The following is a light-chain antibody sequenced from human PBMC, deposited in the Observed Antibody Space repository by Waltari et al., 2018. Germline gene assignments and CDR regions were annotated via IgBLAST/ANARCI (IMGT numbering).Light chain of an antibody. CDR3: MQGTFPFT. CDR2: EVS. V-gene: IGKV2-30*02. J-gene: IGKJ3*01. Sequence: DFVMTQSPLSLPVTLGQPASIPCRSTQSLVHDDGNTYLNSFDQRPGQSPRRLIYEVSKLDSGVPDRLSGSGSGTDFTLTISRVEADDVGFYFCMQGTFPFTVGPGTKVDI. CDR1: QSLVHDDGNTY.